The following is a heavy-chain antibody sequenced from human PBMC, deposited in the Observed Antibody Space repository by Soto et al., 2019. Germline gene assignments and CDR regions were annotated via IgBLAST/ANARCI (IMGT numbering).Heavy chain of an antibody. CDR3: ARDCGFWSGYYGDFYYYYGMDV. D-gene: IGHD3-3*01. CDR2: IYHSGST. Sequence: PSETLSLTCAVSGYSISSGYYWGWIRQPPGKGLEWIGSIYHSGSTYYNPSLKSRVTISVDTSKNQFSLKLSSVTAADTAVYYCARDCGFWSGYYGDFYYYYGMDVWGQGTTVTVPS. V-gene: IGHV4-38-2*02. J-gene: IGHJ6*02. CDR1: GYSISSGYY.